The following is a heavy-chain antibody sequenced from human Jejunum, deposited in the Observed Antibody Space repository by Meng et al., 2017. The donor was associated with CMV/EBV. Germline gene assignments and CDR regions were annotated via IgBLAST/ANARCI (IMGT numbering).Heavy chain of an antibody. CDR1: GGSISIYF. D-gene: IGHD7-27*01. CDR2: IYYSGST. V-gene: IGHV4-59*01. J-gene: IGHJ5*02. CDR3: ARDLTREVTWGFDP. Sequence: SGGSISIYFWSWIRQPPGKGLEWIGYIYYSGSTNYNPSLKSRVTISVDTSKNQFSLKLSSVTAADTAVYYCARDLTREVTWGFDPWGQGTLVTVSS.